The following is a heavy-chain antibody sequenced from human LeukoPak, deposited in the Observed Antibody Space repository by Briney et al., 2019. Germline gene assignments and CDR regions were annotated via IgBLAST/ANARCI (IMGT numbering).Heavy chain of an antibody. D-gene: IGHD3-9*01. CDR3: ATELRYFDWFRNNWFDP. CDR1: GGTFSSYA. V-gene: IGHV1-69*13. J-gene: IGHJ5*02. CDR2: IIPIFGTA. Sequence: SVKVSCKASGGTFSSYAISWVRQAPGQGLEWTGGIIPIFGTANYAQKFQGRVTITADESTSTAYVELSSLRSEDTAVYYCATELRYFDWFRNNWFDPWGQGTLVTVSS.